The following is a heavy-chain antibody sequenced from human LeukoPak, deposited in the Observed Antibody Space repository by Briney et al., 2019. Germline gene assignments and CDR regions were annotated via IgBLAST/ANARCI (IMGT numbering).Heavy chain of an antibody. J-gene: IGHJ4*02. D-gene: IGHD2-2*01. CDR1: GFSLSTYD. V-gene: IGHV3-64*01. CDR3: ARGYCSSTSCTNDY. CDR2: ITSNGGTT. Sequence: GGSLRFSCVASGFSLSTYDMYWVRQAPGKGLEYVSAITSNGGTTYNANPVKGRFTISRDNSTTALYLQMGSLRAEDMAVYYCARGYCSSTSCTNDYWGQGTLVTVSS.